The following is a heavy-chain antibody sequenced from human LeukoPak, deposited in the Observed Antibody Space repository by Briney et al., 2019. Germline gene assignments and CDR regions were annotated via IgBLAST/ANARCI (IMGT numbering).Heavy chain of an antibody. CDR3: ARDFRTQLDGYSPPYHFDY. J-gene: IGHJ4*02. CDR2: IDSSSSHI. D-gene: IGHD5-24*01. CDR1: GFTFNTHS. Sequence: GGSLRLSCAASGFTFNTHSMSWVREAPGTGLEWGSSIDSSSSHIYYADPMKGRFTISRDNAKNSLFLQMNSLRAEDTAVYFCARDFRTQLDGYSPPYHFDYWGQGALVTVSS. V-gene: IGHV3-21*01.